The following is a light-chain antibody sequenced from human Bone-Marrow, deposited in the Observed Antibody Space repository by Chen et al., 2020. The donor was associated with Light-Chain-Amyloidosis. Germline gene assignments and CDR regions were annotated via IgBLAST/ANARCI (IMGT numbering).Light chain of an antibody. V-gene: IGLV3-25*03. Sequence: YELTQAPSMSLFPGQTAGITCSGDALPNQYVYWYQQKPGQAPVWIIYKETERPSGIPERFSGSSAGTTVTLTISGVQAEDEADYYCQSVDSDGADRVFGGGTKLTV. CDR1: ALPNQY. J-gene: IGLJ3*02. CDR2: KET. CDR3: QSVDSDGADRV.